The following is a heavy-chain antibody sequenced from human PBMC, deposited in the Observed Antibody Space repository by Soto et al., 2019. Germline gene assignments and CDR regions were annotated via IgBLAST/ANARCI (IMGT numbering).Heavy chain of an antibody. D-gene: IGHD3-16*01. CDR2: ISSSADTT. J-gene: IGHJ6*02. Sequence: QVQLVESGGGLVKPGGSLRLSCAASGFTFTDYYMSWLRQAPGTGLEWVSYISSSADTTDYADSLNGRFTISRDNAKQSLYMQWNSLRAEDTAVYYCVRVRIGIERGMEYYYFPRDVWGQGTTVTSSS. CDR3: VRVRIGIERGMEYYYFPRDV. V-gene: IGHV3-11*01. CDR1: GFTFTDYY.